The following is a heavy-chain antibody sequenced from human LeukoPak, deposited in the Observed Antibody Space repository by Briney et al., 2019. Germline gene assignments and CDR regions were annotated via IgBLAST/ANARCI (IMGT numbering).Heavy chain of an antibody. J-gene: IGHJ4*02. CDR3: ASLARYYYGSGWPSIDY. Sequence: SETLSLTCTVSGGSISSYYGSWIRQPPGKGLEWIGYIYYSGSTNYNPSLKSRVTISVDTSKNQFSLKLSSVTAADTAVYYCASLARYYYGSGWPSIDYWGQGTLVTVSS. D-gene: IGHD3-10*01. V-gene: IGHV4-59*01. CDR2: IYYSGST. CDR1: GGSISSYY.